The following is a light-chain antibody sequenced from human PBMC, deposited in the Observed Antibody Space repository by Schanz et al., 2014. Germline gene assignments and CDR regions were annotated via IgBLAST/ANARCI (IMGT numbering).Light chain of an antibody. CDR1: QSVSSS. J-gene: IGKJ4*01. Sequence: EVVLTQSPATLSLSPGEEAILSCRASQSVSSSYLAWYQQKPGQAPRLLIYGASTRATGIPARFSGSGSGTEFTLTISSLQSEDFAVYYCQQYNNWPLTFGGGTKVEIK. V-gene: IGKV3D-15*01. CDR2: GAS. CDR3: QQYNNWPLT.